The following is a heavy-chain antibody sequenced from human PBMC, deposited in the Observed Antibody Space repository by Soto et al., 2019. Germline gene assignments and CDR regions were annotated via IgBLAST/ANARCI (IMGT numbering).Heavy chain of an antibody. CDR3: ARRVSGYDLDYYYYYYMDV. D-gene: IGHD5-12*01. J-gene: IGHJ6*03. CDR1: GGSISSSSYY. Sequence: SETLSLTCTVSGGSISSSSYYWGWIRQPPGKGLEWIGSIYYSGSTYYNPSLKSRVTVSVDTSKNQFSLKLSSVTAADTAVYYCARRVSGYDLDYYYYYYMDVSGKGTTVTVSS. V-gene: IGHV4-39*01. CDR2: IYYSGST.